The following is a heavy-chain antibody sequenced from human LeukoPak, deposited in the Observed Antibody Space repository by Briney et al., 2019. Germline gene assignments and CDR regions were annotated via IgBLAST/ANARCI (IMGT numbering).Heavy chain of an antibody. D-gene: IGHD1-26*01. CDR3: ARDQEGSGSYHGSRWFDP. V-gene: IGHV4-34*01. CDR1: GGSFSGYY. J-gene: IGHJ5*02. Sequence: SETLSLTCAVYGGSFSGYYWSWIRQPPGKGLEWIGEINHSGSTNYNPSLKSRVTMSVDTSKNQFSLKLSSVTAADTAVYYCARDQEGSGSYHGSRWFDPWGQGTLVTVSS. CDR2: INHSGST.